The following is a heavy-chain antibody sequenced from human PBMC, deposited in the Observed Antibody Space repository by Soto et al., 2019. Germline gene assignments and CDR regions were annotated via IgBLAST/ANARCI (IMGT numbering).Heavy chain of an antibody. CDR2: IKPDGTYT. Sequence: EVQLVESGGGLVQPGGSLRLSCAASGFTFSSSWMHWVRQSPGGGLVWVSRIKPDGTYTTYADSVKGRFTISRDNAKNTLSLQMNGLTAEDTAVYYCAGGGSGYYNLWGQCTLVTVSS. CDR1: GFTFSSSW. D-gene: IGHD3-22*01. J-gene: IGHJ1*01. CDR3: AGGGSGYYNL. V-gene: IGHV3-74*01.